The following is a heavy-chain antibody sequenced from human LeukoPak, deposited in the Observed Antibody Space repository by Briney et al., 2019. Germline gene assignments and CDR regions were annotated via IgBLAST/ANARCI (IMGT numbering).Heavy chain of an antibody. V-gene: IGHV3-21*01. CDR1: GFTFNRYN. D-gene: IGHD2-15*01. CDR3: ARGADGVSSNSRGWFDP. J-gene: IGHJ5*02. CDR2: ISTSSSYI. Sequence: GGSLRLSCAASGFTFNRYNMNWVRRAPGKGLEGVSSISTSSSYIYYADSVRGRFTISRDNAKNSLYLQMNSLRAEDTAVYPCARGADGVSSNSRGWFDPWGQGTLVTVSS.